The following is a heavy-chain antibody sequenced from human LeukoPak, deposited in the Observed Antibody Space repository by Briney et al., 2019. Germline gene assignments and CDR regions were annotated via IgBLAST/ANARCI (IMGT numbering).Heavy chain of an antibody. CDR3: ARDRGIVVVPSGMVEGGWFDP. CDR2: INPSGGST. CDR1: GYTFTSYY. J-gene: IGHJ5*02. D-gene: IGHD2-2*01. Sequence: SVTVSCKASGYTFTSYYMHWVRQAPGQGLDWMGIINPSGGSTSYAQKFQGRVTMTRDTSTSTVYMELSSLRSEDTAVYYCARDRGIVVVPSGMVEGGWFDPWRQGTMVSVSS. V-gene: IGHV1-46*01.